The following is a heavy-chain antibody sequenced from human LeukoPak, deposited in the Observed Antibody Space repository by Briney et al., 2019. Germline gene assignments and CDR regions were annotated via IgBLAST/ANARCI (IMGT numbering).Heavy chain of an antibody. V-gene: IGHV3-48*03. CDR3: ARDSRWELSQSGWFDP. D-gene: IGHD1-26*01. J-gene: IGHJ5*02. CDR1: GFTFSSYE. CDR2: ISSSGSTI. Sequence: GGSLRLSCAASGFTFSSYEMNWVRQAPGKGLKWVSYISSSGSTIYYADSVKGRFTISRDNAKNSLYLQMNSLRAEDTAVYYCARDSRWELSQSGWFDPWGQGTLVTVSS.